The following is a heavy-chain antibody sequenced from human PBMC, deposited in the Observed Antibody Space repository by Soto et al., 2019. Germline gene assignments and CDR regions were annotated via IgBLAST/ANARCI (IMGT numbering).Heavy chain of an antibody. V-gene: IGHV4-59*01. CDR3: ARAVYCTTANCWDDFHYYNIDV. CDR1: GGSISGYY. Sequence: SETLSLTCNVSGGSISGYYWAWIRQPPGKGLEWIGYIYFTGNANYSPSLKSRVTMSVDMSTNQFSLNLRSVTAADTAVYYCARAVYCTTANCWDDFHYYNIDVWGQGTAVTVSS. CDR2: IYFTGNA. J-gene: IGHJ6*02. D-gene: IGHD2-2*01.